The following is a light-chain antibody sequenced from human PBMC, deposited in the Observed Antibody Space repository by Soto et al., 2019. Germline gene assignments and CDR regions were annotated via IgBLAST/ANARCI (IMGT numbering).Light chain of an antibody. V-gene: IGKV4-1*01. CDR3: QQYYTTPPYT. J-gene: IGKJ2*01. Sequence: DIVMTQSPDSLAVSLGERATINCKSSQSVLYSSNKKNYLAWYQQKPGQPPKLLIYWASTRESGIPDRFSGSGSGTDFTLTSSSPQAEDVAVYYCQQYYTTPPYTFGQGTKLESK. CDR1: QSVLYSSNKKNY. CDR2: WAS.